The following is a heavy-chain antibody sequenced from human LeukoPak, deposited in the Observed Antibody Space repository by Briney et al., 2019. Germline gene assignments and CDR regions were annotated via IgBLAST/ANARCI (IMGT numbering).Heavy chain of an antibody. CDR2: MNPNSGNT. CDR1: GYTFTSYD. Sequence: ASVKVSCKASGYTFTSYDINWVRQATGQGLEWMGWMNPNSGNTGYAQKFQGRVTMTRNTSISTAYMELSSLRSEDTAVYYCARVKVHRFGAYYGMDVWGQGTTVTVSS. D-gene: IGHD3-10*01. CDR3: ARVKVHRFGAYYGMDV. J-gene: IGHJ6*02. V-gene: IGHV1-8*01.